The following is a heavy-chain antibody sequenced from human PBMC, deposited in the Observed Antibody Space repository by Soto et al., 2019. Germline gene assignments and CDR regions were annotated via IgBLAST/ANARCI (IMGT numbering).Heavy chain of an antibody. CDR2: ISGSGGST. CDR1: GFTFSSYA. Sequence: PGGSLRLSCAASGFTFSSYAMSWVRQAPGKGLEWVSAISGSGGSTYYADSVKGRFTISRDNSKNTLYLQMNSLRAEDTAVYYCAKDPPAYYYDSSGHIDYWGQGTLVTVSS. V-gene: IGHV3-23*01. D-gene: IGHD3-22*01. CDR3: AKDPPAYYYDSSGHIDY. J-gene: IGHJ4*02.